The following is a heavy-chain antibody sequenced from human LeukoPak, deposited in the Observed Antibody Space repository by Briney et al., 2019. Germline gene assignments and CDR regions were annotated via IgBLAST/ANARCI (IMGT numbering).Heavy chain of an antibody. CDR2: IYYSGST. Sequence: KSSETLSLTCTVSGGSISSGGYYWSWIRQHPGKGLEWIGYIYYSGSTYYNPSLKSRVTISVDTSKNQFSLKLSSVTAADTAVYYCAASGYDWGASFDYWGQGTLVTVSS. J-gene: IGHJ4*02. V-gene: IGHV4-31*03. CDR1: GGSISSGGYY. D-gene: IGHD5-12*01. CDR3: AASGYDWGASFDY.